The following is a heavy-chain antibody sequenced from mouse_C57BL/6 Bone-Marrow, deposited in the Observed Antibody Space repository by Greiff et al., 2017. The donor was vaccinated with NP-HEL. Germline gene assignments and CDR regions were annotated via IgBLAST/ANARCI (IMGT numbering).Heavy chain of an antibody. CDR3: AEGGNPYYFDY. D-gene: IGHD2-1*01. V-gene: IGHV1-64*01. CDR2: IHPNSGST. J-gene: IGHJ2*01. CDR1: GYTFTSYW. Sequence: QVHVKQPGAELVKPGASVKLSCKASGYTFTSYWMHWVKQRPGQGLEWIGMIHPNSGSTNYNEKFKSKATLTVDKTSSTSYMQLSSLTSEDSAVYYCAEGGNPYYFDYWGQGTTLTVSS.